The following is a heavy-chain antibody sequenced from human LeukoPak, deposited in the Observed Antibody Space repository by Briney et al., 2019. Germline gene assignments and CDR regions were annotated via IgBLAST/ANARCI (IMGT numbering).Heavy chain of an antibody. D-gene: IGHD4-23*01. Sequence: GGPLRLSCAASGFMFHGYAMTWVRQAPGKGLEWVSAISASGGGTYYADSVKGRFTISRDNSKNTAYLQMSSLRVEDTALYYCAKETDYGGNRVFEDWGQGTLVTVSS. CDR1: GFMFHGYA. CDR2: ISASGGGT. CDR3: AKETDYGGNRVFED. V-gene: IGHV3-23*01. J-gene: IGHJ4*02.